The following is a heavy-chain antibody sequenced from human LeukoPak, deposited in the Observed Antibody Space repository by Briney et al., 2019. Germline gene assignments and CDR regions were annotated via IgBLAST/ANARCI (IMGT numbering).Heavy chain of an antibody. CDR1: GFTFSGSA. CDR2: IRSKANSYAT. V-gene: IGHV3-73*01. D-gene: IGHD3-10*01. J-gene: IGHJ4*02. Sequence: GGSLRLSCAASGFTFSGSAMHWVRQASGKGLEWVGRIRSKANSYATAYAASMKGRFIISRDDSKNTAYLQMNILKTEDTAVYYCTGNYYGSGSYADFDYWGQGTLVTVSS. CDR3: TGNYYGSGSYADFDY.